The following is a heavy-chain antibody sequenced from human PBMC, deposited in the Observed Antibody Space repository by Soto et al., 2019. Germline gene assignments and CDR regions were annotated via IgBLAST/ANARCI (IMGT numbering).Heavy chain of an antibody. CDR2: IYYSGST. Sequence: ESLSLTCTVSGGSISSSSYYWGWIRQPPGKGLEWIGSIYYSGSTYYNPSLKSRVTISVDTSKNQFSLKLSSVTAADTAVYYCASSNIVVVVAATRQDAFDIWGQGTMVTVSS. J-gene: IGHJ3*02. V-gene: IGHV4-39*01. CDR3: ASSNIVVVVAATRQDAFDI. CDR1: GGSISSSSYY. D-gene: IGHD2-15*01.